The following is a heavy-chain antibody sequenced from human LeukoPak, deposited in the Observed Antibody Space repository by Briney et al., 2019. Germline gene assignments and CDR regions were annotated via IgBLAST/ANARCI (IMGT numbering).Heavy chain of an antibody. CDR1: GFTFSSYT. CDR2: ISSSSSYI. Sequence: PGGSLRLSCAASGFTFSSYTMSWVRQAPGKGLEWVSSISSSSSYIYYADSVKGRFTISRDNARNSLYLQMNSLRVEDTAVYYCARDPYSGTYGNTYYYYMDVWGKGTTVTISS. V-gene: IGHV3-21*01. J-gene: IGHJ6*03. D-gene: IGHD1-26*01. CDR3: ARDPYSGTYGNTYYYYMDV.